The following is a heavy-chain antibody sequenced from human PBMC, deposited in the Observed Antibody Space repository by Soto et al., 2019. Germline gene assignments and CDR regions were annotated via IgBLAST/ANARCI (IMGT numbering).Heavy chain of an antibody. CDR3: ARTPRVVAATLNWFDP. Sequence: SVKVSCKASGGTFSSYTISWVRQAPGQGLEWMGRIIPILGIANYAQKFQGRVTITADKSTSTAYMELSSLRSEDTAVYYCARTPRVVAATLNWFDPWGQGTLVTVS. J-gene: IGHJ5*02. D-gene: IGHD2-15*01. V-gene: IGHV1-69*02. CDR2: IIPILGIA. CDR1: GGTFSSYT.